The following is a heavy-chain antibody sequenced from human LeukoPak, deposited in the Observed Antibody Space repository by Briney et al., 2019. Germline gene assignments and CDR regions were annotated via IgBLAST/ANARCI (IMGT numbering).Heavy chain of an antibody. CDR2: IYNFGST. V-gene: IGHV4-4*08. Sequence: SETLSLTCTVSGGSISSYYWSWIRQSPGQGLEWVGHIYNFGSTNYNPSLKSRVTISVDTSKDQFSLKLSSVTAADTAVYYCARAIVVVVTAPPYWYFDLWGRGTLVTVSS. CDR3: ARAIVVVVTAPPYWYFDL. CDR1: GGSISSYY. D-gene: IGHD2-21*02. J-gene: IGHJ2*01.